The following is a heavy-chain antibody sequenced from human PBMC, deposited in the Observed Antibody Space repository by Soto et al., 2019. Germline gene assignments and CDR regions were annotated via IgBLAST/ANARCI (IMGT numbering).Heavy chain of an antibody. CDR2: IRNDGGSM. CDR3: VRDQYTMIDFWRAFSRD. CDR1: GFTFSSSP. J-gene: IGHJ4*02. Sequence: EVQLVQSGGGLLQPGGSLRLSCAASGFTFSSSPMSWVRQIPGKGLEWISAIRNDGGSMYYVGCVKGRFTISRDKSKNTSTLRKKNLRAEYTAIYYCVRDQYTMIDFWRAFSRDWGQGALVIVSA. V-gene: IGHV3-23*04. D-gene: IGHD3-3*01.